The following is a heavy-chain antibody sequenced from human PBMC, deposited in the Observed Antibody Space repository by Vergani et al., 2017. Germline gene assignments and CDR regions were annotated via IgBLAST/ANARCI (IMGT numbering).Heavy chain of an antibody. J-gene: IGHJ4*02. CDR2: ISGSGGRT. D-gene: IGHD3-10*01. V-gene: IGHV3-23*01. Sequence: EVQLLESGGGLVQPGGSLRLSCAASGFTFSSYAMSWVRQAPGKGLEWVSAISGSGGRTYYADSVKGRFTISRDNSKTTLYLQMNSLRAEDTAVYYCAKDYVSVRRTYYFDYWGQGTLVTVSS. CDR3: AKDYVSVRRTYYFDY. CDR1: GFTFSSYA.